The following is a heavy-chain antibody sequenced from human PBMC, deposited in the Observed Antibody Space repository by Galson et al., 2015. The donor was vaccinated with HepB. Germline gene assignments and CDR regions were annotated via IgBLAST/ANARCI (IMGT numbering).Heavy chain of an antibody. J-gene: IGHJ6*02. CDR1: GFTFSEFE. CDR2: ISSSGGTI. V-gene: IGHV3-48*03. CDR3: ARDVGGVGYGFYYYGMDV. Sequence: SLRLSCAASGFTFSEFEMNWVRQAPGKGLEWVSYISSSGGTIYYADSVKGRFTISRGNAKNSLYLQMNSLRAEDTALYYCARDVGGVGYGFYYYGMDVWGQGTTVTVSS. D-gene: IGHD3-16*01.